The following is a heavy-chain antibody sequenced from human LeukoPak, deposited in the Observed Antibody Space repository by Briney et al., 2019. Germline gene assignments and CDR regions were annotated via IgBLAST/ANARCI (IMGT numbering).Heavy chain of an antibody. Sequence: GESLKISCKGSGYSFTSYWIGWVRQMPGKGLEWMGIIYPGDSDTRYSPSFQGQVTISADKSISTAYLQWSSLKASDTAMYYCARHFSPFGSWYVVPPDYWGQGTLVTVSS. CDR1: GYSFTSYW. V-gene: IGHV5-51*01. D-gene: IGHD6-13*01. CDR2: IYPGDSDT. J-gene: IGHJ4*02. CDR3: ARHFSPFGSWYVVPPDY.